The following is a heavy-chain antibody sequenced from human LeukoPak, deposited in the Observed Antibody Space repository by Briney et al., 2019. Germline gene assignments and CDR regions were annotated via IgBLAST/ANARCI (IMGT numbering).Heavy chain of an antibody. CDR1: GVTFSRYA. Sequence: PGGPLRLSCAASGVTFSRYAMSWVREGPGKGLEWVSAISGIGGSTYYAESVTGRFTISRDNSKNTLYLQMNSLREEDTAVYYFAKYYLRGVISPDFHYWGQGTLVTVSS. CDR3: AKYYLRGVISPDFHY. V-gene: IGHV3-23*01. J-gene: IGHJ4*02. D-gene: IGHD3-10*02. CDR2: ISGIGGST.